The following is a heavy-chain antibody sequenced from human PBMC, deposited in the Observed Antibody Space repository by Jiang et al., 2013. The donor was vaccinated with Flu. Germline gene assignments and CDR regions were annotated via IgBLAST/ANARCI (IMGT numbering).Heavy chain of an antibody. D-gene: IGHD2/OR15-2a*01. J-gene: IGHJ3*02. CDR2: ITADNGK. CDR1: GYTFTSYP. Sequence: KVSCKASGYTFTSYPMQWCARPPDKGLSGWVITADNGKQDIQRGSQGRVTHYRDTSASTVYMELSSLRSEDTAVYYCARDLPYCDRNGCNSVENAFEIWGQGTMVTVSS. V-gene: IGHV1-3*01. CDR3: ARDLPYCDRNGCNSVENAFEI.